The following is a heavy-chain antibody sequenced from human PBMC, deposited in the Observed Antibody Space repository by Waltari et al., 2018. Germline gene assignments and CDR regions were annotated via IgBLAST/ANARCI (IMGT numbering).Heavy chain of an antibody. CDR1: GFTFSSYW. Sequence: EVQLVESGGGLVQPGGSLRLSCAASGFTFSSYWMSWVRQAPGKGLEWVANIKQDGSEKDYGDSVKGRFTISRDNAKNSRYLQMNSLRAEDTAVYYCARRGFGDTAMVDYYFDYWGQGTLVTVSS. V-gene: IGHV3-7*01. J-gene: IGHJ4*02. CDR2: IKQDGSEK. D-gene: IGHD5-18*01. CDR3: ARRGFGDTAMVDYYFDY.